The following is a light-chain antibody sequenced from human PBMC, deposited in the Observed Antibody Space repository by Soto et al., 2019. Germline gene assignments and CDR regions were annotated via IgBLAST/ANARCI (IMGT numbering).Light chain of an antibody. CDR2: DVS. CDR3: SSYTSSSTVV. CDR1: SSDVGGYNY. V-gene: IGLV2-14*01. Sequence: QSVLTQPASVSGSPGQSITISCTGTSSDVGGYNYVSWYQQHPGKAPKLMIYDVSNRPSGVSNRFSGSKSGNTASLTISGFQGENDDDYYCSSYTSSSTVVFGGGTKVTVL. J-gene: IGLJ2*01.